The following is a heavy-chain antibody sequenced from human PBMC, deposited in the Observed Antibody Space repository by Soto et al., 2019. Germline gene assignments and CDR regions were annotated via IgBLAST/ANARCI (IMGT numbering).Heavy chain of an antibody. Sequence: GVLRLSCAASGFTVSSDSMTWVRQAPGKGLEWISIIYSDNNTDYADSVKGRFSISRDTSKNILYLQMNSLRAEDTAEYYCARHYSAMGVWGQGTTVTVSS. CDR3: ARHYSAMGV. CDR1: GFTVSSDS. J-gene: IGHJ6*02. V-gene: IGHV3-53*01. CDR2: IYSDNNT.